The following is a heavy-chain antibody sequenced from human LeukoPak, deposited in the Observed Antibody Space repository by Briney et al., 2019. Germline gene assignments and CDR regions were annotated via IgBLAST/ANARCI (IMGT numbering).Heavy chain of an antibody. CDR1: GYTLTELS. J-gene: IGHJ5*02. D-gene: IGHD4-17*01. Sequence: ASVKVSCKVSGYTLTELSMHWVRQAPGKGLEWMGGFDPEDGETIYAQKFQGRVTMTEDTSTDTAYMELSSLRSEDTAVYYCATVNGDYGWFDPWGQGTLVTVPS. V-gene: IGHV1-24*01. CDR3: ATVNGDYGWFDP. CDR2: FDPEDGET.